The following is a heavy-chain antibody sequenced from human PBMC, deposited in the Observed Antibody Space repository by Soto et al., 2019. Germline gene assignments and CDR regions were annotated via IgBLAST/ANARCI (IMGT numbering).Heavy chain of an antibody. CDR2: ISYDGSNK. CDR3: ARDFAWELPTYYFDY. J-gene: IGHJ4*02. D-gene: IGHD1-26*01. Sequence: GGSLRLSCAASGFTFSSYAMHWVRQAPGKGLEWVAVISYDGSNKYYADSVKGRFTISRDNSKNTLYLQMNSLRAEDTAVYYCARDFAWELPTYYFDYWGQGTLVTVSS. V-gene: IGHV3-30-3*01. CDR1: GFTFSSYA.